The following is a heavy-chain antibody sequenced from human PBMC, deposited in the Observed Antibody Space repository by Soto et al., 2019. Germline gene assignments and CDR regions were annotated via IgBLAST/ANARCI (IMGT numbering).Heavy chain of an antibody. CDR1: SGSLSSSNW. CDR3: ARNNDYGDYQGYDY. D-gene: IGHD4-17*01. CDR2: IYHSGST. J-gene: IGHJ4*02. Sequence: PSETLSLTCAVSSGSLSSSNWWSWVRQPPGKGLEWIGEIYHSGSTNYNPSLKSRVTISVDKSKNQFSLKLSSVTAADTAVYFCARNNDYGDYQGYDYWGQGTLV. V-gene: IGHV4-4*02.